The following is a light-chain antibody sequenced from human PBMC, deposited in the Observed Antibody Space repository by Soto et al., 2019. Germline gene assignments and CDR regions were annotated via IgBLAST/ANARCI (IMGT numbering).Light chain of an antibody. J-gene: IGLJ2*01. Sequence: QSVLTQPASVSGSPGQSITISCTGTSSDVGGYNHVAWYQQYPGKAPKLIIFEVSDRPSGISNRFSGSKSANTASLSISGLQSEDEADYYCSSYKRGATLVFGGGTTLTGL. CDR2: EVS. CDR1: SSDVGGYNH. V-gene: IGLV2-14*01. CDR3: SSYKRGATLV.